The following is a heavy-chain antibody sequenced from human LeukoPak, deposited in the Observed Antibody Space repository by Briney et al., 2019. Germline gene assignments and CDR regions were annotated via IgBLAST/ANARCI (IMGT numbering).Heavy chain of an antibody. CDR2: IYYSGST. V-gene: IGHV4-39*01. CDR3: ARHRREYCSSTSCHYYYYYYMDV. Sequence: KSSETLSLTCTVSGGSISSSSYYWGWIRQPPGKGLEWIGSIYYSGSTYYNPSLTSRVTISVDTSKNQFSLKLSSVTAADTAVYYCARHRREYCSSTSCHYYYYYYMDVWGKGTTVTVSS. CDR1: GGSISSSSYY. J-gene: IGHJ6*03. D-gene: IGHD2-2*01.